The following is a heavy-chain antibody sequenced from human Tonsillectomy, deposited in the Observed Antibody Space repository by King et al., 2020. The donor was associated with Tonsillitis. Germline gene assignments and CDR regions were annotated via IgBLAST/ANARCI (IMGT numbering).Heavy chain of an antibody. V-gene: IGHV1-2*02. CDR2: THPNGGGT. J-gene: IGHJ4*02. CDR1: GYTFTGHY. D-gene: IGHD5-12*01. Sequence: QLVQSGAEVKKPGASVKVSCKASGYTFTGHYMHWVRQAPGQGLEWMGWTHPNGGGTIYAQKFQGRVTMTRDTSISTAHMELSRLRSDDTAVYYCARGDRYSGYDSLDYWGQGTLVTVSS. CDR3: ARGDRYSGYDSLDY.